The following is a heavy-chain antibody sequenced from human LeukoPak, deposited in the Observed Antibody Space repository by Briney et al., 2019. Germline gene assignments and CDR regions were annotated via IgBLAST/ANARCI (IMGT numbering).Heavy chain of an antibody. CDR1: GGSISSYY. D-gene: IGHD6-13*01. V-gene: IGHV4-59*01. CDR3: ARLIAAAGPEVDY. Sequence: PSETLSLTCTVSGGSISSYYWSWIRRPPGKGLEWVGYIYYSGSTNYNPSLKSRVTISVDTSKNQFSLKLSSLTAADTAVYYCARLIAAAGPEVDYWGQGTLVTVSS. CDR2: IYYSGST. J-gene: IGHJ4*02.